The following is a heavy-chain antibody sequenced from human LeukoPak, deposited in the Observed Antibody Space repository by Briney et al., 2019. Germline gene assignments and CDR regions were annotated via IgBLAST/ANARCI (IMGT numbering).Heavy chain of an antibody. CDR1: GYSISSGYY. V-gene: IGHV4-38-2*02. Sequence: PSETLSLTCTVSGYSISSGYYWGWIRQPPGKGLEWIGSIYHSGSTYYNPSLKSRVTISVDTSKNQFSLKLSSVTAADTAVYYCAREVYDSSGYYLPFDYWGQGTLVTVSS. D-gene: IGHD3-22*01. CDR3: AREVYDSSGYYLPFDY. CDR2: IYHSGST. J-gene: IGHJ4*02.